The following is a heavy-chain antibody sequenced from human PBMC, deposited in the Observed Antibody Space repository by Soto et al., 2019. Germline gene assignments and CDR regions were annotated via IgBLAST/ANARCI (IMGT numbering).Heavy chain of an antibody. Sequence: PGGSLRLCCAASGFTFSSYAMSWVRQAPGKGLEWVSAISGSGGSTYYADSVKGRFTISRDNSKNTLYLQMNSLRAEDTAVYYCAKDLPATVVTPTRYYYYGMDVWGQGTTVTVSS. J-gene: IGHJ6*02. D-gene: IGHD4-17*01. CDR3: AKDLPATVVTPTRYYYYGMDV. CDR1: GFTFSSYA. V-gene: IGHV3-23*01. CDR2: ISGSGGST.